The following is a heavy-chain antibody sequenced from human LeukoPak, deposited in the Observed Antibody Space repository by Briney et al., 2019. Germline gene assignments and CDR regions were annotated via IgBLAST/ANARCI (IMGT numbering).Heavy chain of an antibody. J-gene: IGHJ4*02. CDR3: TRFGSDDGEYAY. D-gene: IGHD1-1*01. V-gene: IGHV3-73*01. CDR2: IRSKANNYAT. Sequence: GGSLRLSCAVSGFTFSGSAMHWVRQASGKGLEWVGRIRSKANNYATAYAASVKGRFTISRDDSKNTAYLQLNSLKTEDTAVYYCTRFGSDDGEYAYWGQGTLVTVSS. CDR1: GFTFSGSA.